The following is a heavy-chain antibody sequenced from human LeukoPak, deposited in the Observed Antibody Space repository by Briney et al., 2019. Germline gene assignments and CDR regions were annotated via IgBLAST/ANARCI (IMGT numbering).Heavy chain of an antibody. Sequence: GGSLRLSCAASGITFSTCAMSWVRQAPGKGLEWVSGIGSSGGIYTKYADSVRGRFTISRDNSKNTLYLHMNSLRAEDTAVYYCATYLRDSGTSRVTLDHWGQGTLVTVSS. CDR3: ATYLRDSGTSRVTLDH. D-gene: IGHD2-2*01. CDR2: IGSSGGIYT. CDR1: GITFSTCA. V-gene: IGHV3-23*01. J-gene: IGHJ4*02.